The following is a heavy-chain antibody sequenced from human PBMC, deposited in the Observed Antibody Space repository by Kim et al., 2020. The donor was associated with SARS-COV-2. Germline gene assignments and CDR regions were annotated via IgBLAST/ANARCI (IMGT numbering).Heavy chain of an antibody. J-gene: IGHJ6*02. CDR3: ARGLTIFGEVEQRSMDV. D-gene: IGHD3-3*01. V-gene: IGHV4-59*13. CDR1: GGSISSYY. CDR2: IYYSGST. Sequence: SETLSLTCTVSGGSISSYYWSWIRQPRGKGLEWIGYIYYSGSTNYNPSLKSRVTISVDTSKNQFSLKLSSVTAADTAVYYCARGLTIFGEVEQRSMDVWGQGTTVTVSS.